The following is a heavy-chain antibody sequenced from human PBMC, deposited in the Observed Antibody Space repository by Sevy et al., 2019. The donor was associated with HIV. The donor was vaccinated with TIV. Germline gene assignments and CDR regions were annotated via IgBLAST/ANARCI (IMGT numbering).Heavy chain of an antibody. CDR2: VIPMSGTA. CDR3: AGVGDTRRFCSSTSCYFNWFDS. J-gene: IGHJ5*01. Sequence: ASVKVSCKASGGDFNNNVITWVRQAPGQGLEWMGGVIPMSGTAKFSQTFQDRVTIIADESTGTTYMELGSLRSDDTAVYFCAGVGDTRRFCSSTSCYFNWFDSWGQGTLVTVSS. V-gene: IGHV1-69*13. D-gene: IGHD2-2*01. CDR1: GGDFNNNV.